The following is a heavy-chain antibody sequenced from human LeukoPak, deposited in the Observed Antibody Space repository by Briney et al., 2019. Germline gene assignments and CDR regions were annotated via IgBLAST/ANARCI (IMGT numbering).Heavy chain of an antibody. V-gene: IGHV1-18*01. CDR1: GHDFISYG. CDR3: AEGAKSGLHY. Sequence: ASVKVSCKASGHDFISYGFTWVRQAPGRGLEWMGWISAYNGNTNYAPSLQARVSMTTDASASTVSIEVRSLTPDDTAVYYCAEGAKSGLHYWGQGTLVTVSS. J-gene: IGHJ4*02. CDR2: ISAYNGNT. D-gene: IGHD6-25*01.